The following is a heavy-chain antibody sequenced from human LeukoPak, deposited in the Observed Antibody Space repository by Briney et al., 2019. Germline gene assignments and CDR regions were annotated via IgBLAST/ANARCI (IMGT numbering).Heavy chain of an antibody. Sequence: PSETLSLTCAVSGGSISSSNWWSWVRQPPGKGLEWIGEIYHSGSTNYNPSLKSRVTISVDTSKNQFSLKLSSVTAADTAVYYCARGSWGYCSGGSCYSPTLWGQGTLVTVSS. V-gene: IGHV4-4*02. CDR1: GGSISSSNW. CDR3: ARGSWGYCSGGSCYSPTL. J-gene: IGHJ4*02. CDR2: IYHSGST. D-gene: IGHD2-15*01.